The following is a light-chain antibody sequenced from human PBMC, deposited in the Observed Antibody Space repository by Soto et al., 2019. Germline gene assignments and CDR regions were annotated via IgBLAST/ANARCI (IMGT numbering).Light chain of an antibody. CDR3: QQYNNWPPAIT. J-gene: IGKJ5*01. V-gene: IGKV3-20*01. CDR2: GAS. Sequence: EVVLTQSPGTLSLSPGERATLSCRASQSVSSSYLAWYQQKPGQAPRLLIYGASSRATGIPDRFSGSGSGTDFTLTISRLEPEDFAVYYCQQYNNWPPAITFGLGTRLEI. CDR1: QSVSSSY.